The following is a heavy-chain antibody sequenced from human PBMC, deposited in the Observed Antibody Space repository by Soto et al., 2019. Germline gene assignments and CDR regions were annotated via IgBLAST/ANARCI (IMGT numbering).Heavy chain of an antibody. V-gene: IGHV3-23*01. CDR3: AKDRRAGGNSAFYFDF. J-gene: IGHJ4*02. Sequence: EVQMLASGGGLGQPGGSLRLSCAASGFKFSNYAMSWVRQAPGKGLEWVSLISATGGGTYYADSVKGRFTISRDNSHNTLYLQVHSLTAEDTAFYYCAKDRRAGGNSAFYFDFWGQGAQVTVSS. CDR2: ISATGGGT. CDR1: GFKFSNYA. D-gene: IGHD3-16*01.